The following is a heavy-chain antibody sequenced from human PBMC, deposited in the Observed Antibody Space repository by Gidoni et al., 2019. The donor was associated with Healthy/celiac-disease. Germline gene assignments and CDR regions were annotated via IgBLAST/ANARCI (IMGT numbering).Heavy chain of an antibody. D-gene: IGHD6-19*01. Sequence: EVQLVESGGGLVQPGGSLRLSCAASGFTFSSYSMNWVRQAPGKGLEWVSYISSSSSTIYYADSVKGRFTISRDNAKNSLYLQMNSLRAEDTAVYYCARDRRSSGWYVPLSWEYGMDVWGQGTTVTVSS. CDR2: ISSSSSTI. CDR1: GFTFSSYS. CDR3: ARDRRSSGWYVPLSWEYGMDV. J-gene: IGHJ6*02. V-gene: IGHV3-48*04.